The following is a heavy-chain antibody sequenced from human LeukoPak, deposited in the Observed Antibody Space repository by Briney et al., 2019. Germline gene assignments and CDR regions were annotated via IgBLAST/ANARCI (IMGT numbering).Heavy chain of an antibody. CDR1: GYTFTSYA. Sequence: ASVKVSCKASGYTFTSYAMHWVRQAPGQRLEWMGWINAGNGNTKYSQKFQGRVTMTTDTSTSTAYMELRSLRSDDTAVYYCARVRYDSSGYYYYYGMDVWGQGTTVTVSS. J-gene: IGHJ6*02. CDR2: INAGNGNT. D-gene: IGHD3-22*01. CDR3: ARVRYDSSGYYYYYGMDV. V-gene: IGHV1-3*01.